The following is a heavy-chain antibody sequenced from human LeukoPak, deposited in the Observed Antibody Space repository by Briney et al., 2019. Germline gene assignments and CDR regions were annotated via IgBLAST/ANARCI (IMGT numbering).Heavy chain of an antibody. Sequence: GGSLRLSCAASGFIFSRYWMHWVRQAPGKGLVWVSHISSDGSSTNYADSVKGRFTISRDNAKNTLYLQMNSLRAEDTAVYYCARGSGTAVNYLVDDWGQGTLVTVSS. CDR1: GFIFSRYW. V-gene: IGHV3-74*01. CDR2: ISSDGSST. CDR3: ARGSGTAVNYLVDD. D-gene: IGHD4-23*01. J-gene: IGHJ4*02.